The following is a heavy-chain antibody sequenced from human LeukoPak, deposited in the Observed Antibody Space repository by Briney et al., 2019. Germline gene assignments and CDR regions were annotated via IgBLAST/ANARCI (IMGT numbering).Heavy chain of an antibody. CDR1: GGTFSSYA. CDR3: ARVPTIAAAESWFDP. CDR2: IIPIFGTA. D-gene: IGHD6-13*01. Sequence: SVKVSCKASGGTFSSYAISWVRQAPGQGLEWMGRIIPIFGTANYAQKFQGRVTITTDESTSTVYMELSSLRSEDTAVYYCARVPTIAAAESWFDPWGQGTLVTVSS. V-gene: IGHV1-69*05. J-gene: IGHJ5*02.